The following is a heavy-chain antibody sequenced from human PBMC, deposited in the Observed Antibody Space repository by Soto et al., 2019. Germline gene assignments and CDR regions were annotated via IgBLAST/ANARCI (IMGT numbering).Heavy chain of an antibody. V-gene: IGHV4-39*01. CDR1: GGSIRSRTYY. J-gene: IGHJ6*02. Sequence: QLQLQESGPGLVQPSETLSLTCSVSGGSIRSRTYYWGWIRQPPGRGLEWIGSMYSSGVTSYYPSLKRRVTFAGDTSKNQSALKLTSVTAAAPAVYYCARHFLYHEAWPSYAMDVWGQGTTVTVSS. CDR3: ARHFLYHEAWPSYAMDV. CDR2: MYSSGVT.